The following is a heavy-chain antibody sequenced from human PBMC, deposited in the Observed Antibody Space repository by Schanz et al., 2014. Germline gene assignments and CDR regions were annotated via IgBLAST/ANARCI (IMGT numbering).Heavy chain of an antibody. CDR2: ITYNGGTI. CDR1: GFTFSSYS. Sequence: EVQLVESGGGLVQPGGSLRLSCTASGFTFSSYSMNWVRQAPGKGLEWISYITYNGGTIYYADSVKGRFTISRDNTKNSLFLQLNSLRADDTAVYYCARNRGSGGQNWYFDLWGRGTLVTVSS. J-gene: IGHJ2*01. CDR3: ARNRGSGGQNWYFDL. D-gene: IGHD1-26*01. V-gene: IGHV3-48*04.